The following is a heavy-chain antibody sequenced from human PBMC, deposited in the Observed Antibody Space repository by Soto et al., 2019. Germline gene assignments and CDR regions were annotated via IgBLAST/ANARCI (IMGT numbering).Heavy chain of an antibody. Sequence: HPGGSLRLSCAASGFTFSSYEMHWVRQATGKGLEWVSAIGTAGDTYYPGSVKGRFTISRENAKNSLYLQMNSLRAGDTAVYYCAREVGPRYSSGSNWFDPWGQGTLVTVSS. CDR2: IGTAGDT. J-gene: IGHJ5*02. CDR1: GFTFSSYE. CDR3: AREVGPRYSSGSNWFDP. D-gene: IGHD6-19*01. V-gene: IGHV3-13*01.